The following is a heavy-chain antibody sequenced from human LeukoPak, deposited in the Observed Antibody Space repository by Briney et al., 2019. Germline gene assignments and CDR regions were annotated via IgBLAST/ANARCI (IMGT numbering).Heavy chain of an antibody. J-gene: IGHJ4*02. CDR3: ARHSGASPHYFDF. Sequence: SETLSLTCSVSGGSISPYYWGWIRQPPGKELEWIAFIFYTGSAHYKSSLTSRVTISVDTSKNQLSLKLTSVTAADTAVYYCARHSGASPHYFDFWGQGTLVTVSS. CDR1: GGSISPYY. CDR2: IFYTGSA. V-gene: IGHV4-59*08. D-gene: IGHD1-26*01.